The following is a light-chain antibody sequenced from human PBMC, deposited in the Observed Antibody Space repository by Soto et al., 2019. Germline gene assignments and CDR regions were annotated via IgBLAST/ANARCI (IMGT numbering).Light chain of an antibody. Sequence: QSALTQPASVSGSPGQSITISCTGTSSDVGGYNYVSWYQQHPGKAPKLMIYDVSNRPSGVSNRFSGSKSGNTASLTISGRQAEDEAEYYCSSYTSSSTFLYVFGTGTKLTVL. V-gene: IGLV2-14*01. CDR2: DVS. CDR3: SSYTSSSTFLYV. J-gene: IGLJ1*01. CDR1: SSDVGGYNY.